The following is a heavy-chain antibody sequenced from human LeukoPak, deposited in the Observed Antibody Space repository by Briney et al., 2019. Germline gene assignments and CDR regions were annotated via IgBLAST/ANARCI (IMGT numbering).Heavy chain of an antibody. J-gene: IGHJ5*02. CDR1: GFTFSSNG. Sequence: GGSLRLSCAASGFTFSSNGMHWVRQAPGKGLEWVAVISYDGSNKYYADSVKGRFTIFRDNSKNTLYLQMNSLRAEDTAVYYCAKACDTDDDWFDPWGQGTLVTVSS. CDR2: ISYDGSNK. CDR3: AKACDTDDDWFDP. V-gene: IGHV3-30*18. D-gene: IGHD5-18*01.